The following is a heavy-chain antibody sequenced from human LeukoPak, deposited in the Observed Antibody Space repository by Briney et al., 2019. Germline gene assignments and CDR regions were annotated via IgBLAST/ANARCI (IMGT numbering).Heavy chain of an antibody. V-gene: IGHV3-7*01. J-gene: IGHJ6*02. D-gene: IGHD1-1*01. CDR2: IKHDGSEKQDGSEK. CDR1: GFTFSQYW. Sequence: GGSLRLSCAASGFTFSQYWMSWVRQAPGKGLEWVANIKHDGSEKQDGSEKNYVDSVKGRFTISRDNAKNSLFLQMNSLRVEDTAVYYCATYDNWVAGDVWGQGTSVSVSS. CDR3: ATYDNWVAGDV.